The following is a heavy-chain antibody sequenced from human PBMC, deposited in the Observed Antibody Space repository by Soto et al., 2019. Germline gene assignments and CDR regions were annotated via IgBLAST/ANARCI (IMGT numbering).Heavy chain of an antibody. Sequence: PSETLSLTCAVYGGSFSGYYCSWIRLPPGKGLEWIGEINHSGSTNYNPPLPTQVTISVDASKNQFSLKLSSVTAADTAVYYCARVRYCGGDCYSFFDYWGQGTLVTVSS. CDR2: INHSGST. CDR1: GGSFSGYY. CDR3: ARVRYCGGDCYSFFDY. J-gene: IGHJ4*02. D-gene: IGHD2-21*02. V-gene: IGHV4-34*01.